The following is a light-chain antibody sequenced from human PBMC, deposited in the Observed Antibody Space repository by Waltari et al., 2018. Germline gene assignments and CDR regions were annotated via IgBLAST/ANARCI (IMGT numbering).Light chain of an antibody. CDR1: QSVSSN. CDR3: QQYNNWPPVT. Sequence: EIVMTQSPATLSVSPGERATLSCRASQSVSSNLAWYQQKPGKAPRLLIYGASTRATGIPARFSGSGSGTEFTLTISSMQSEDFAVYYCQQYNNWPPVTFGGGTKVEIK. CDR2: GAS. J-gene: IGKJ4*01. V-gene: IGKV3-15*01.